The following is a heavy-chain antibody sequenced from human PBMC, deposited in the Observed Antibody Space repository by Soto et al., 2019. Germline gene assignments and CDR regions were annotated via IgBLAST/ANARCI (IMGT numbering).Heavy chain of an antibody. V-gene: IGHV3-21*01. D-gene: IGHD6-13*01. CDR2: ISSSSSYI. CDR1: GFTFSSYS. Sequence: SLRLSCAASGFTFSSYSMNWVRQAPGKGLEWVSSISSSSSYIYYADSVKGRFTISRDNAKNSLYLQMNSLRAEDTAVYYCARDSGSSWYDWFDPWGQGTLVTVSS. J-gene: IGHJ5*02. CDR3: ARDSGSSWYDWFDP.